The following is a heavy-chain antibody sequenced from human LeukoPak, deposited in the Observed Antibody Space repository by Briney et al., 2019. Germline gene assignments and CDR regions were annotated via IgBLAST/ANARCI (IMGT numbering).Heavy chain of an antibody. CDR2: IIPIFGTA. J-gene: IGHJ4*02. Sequence: SVKVSCKASGGTFSSYAISWVQQAPGQGLEWMGGIIPIFGTANYAQKFQGRVTITADESTSTAYMELSSLRSEDTAVYYCAAGNDWLSPLDYWGQGTLVTVSS. D-gene: IGHD3-9*01. V-gene: IGHV1-69*01. CDR1: GGTFSSYA. CDR3: AAGNDWLSPLDY.